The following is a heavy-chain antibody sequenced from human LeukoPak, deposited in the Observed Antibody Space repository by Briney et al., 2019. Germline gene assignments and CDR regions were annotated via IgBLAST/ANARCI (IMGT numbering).Heavy chain of an antibody. J-gene: IGHJ4*02. CDR2: IYHSGST. D-gene: IGHD3-10*01. V-gene: IGHV4-38-2*01. CDR1: GYSISSGYY. CDR3: ARNYRFYGSGSYYFDY. Sequence: PSETLSLTCAVSGYSISSGYYWGWIRQPPGKGLEWIGSIYHSGSTNYNPSLKSRVTMSVDTSKNQFSLKLSSVTAADTAVYYCARNYRFYGSGSYYFDYWGQGTLVTVSS.